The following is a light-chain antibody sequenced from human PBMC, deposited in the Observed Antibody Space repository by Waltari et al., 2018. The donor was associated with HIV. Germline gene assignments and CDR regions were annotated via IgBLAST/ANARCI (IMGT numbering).Light chain of an antibody. Sequence: QSVLTQPASVSGFPGQSITISCTGAKSDFGPYHFISWYQKPPGKLPKVIIYAIMTRPSGVSDRFSGSKSGNTASLTISRLRAEDEADYYCTSYTANDTVIFGGGTKVTVL. J-gene: IGLJ2*01. V-gene: IGLV2-14*01. CDR2: AIM. CDR1: KSDFGPYHF. CDR3: TSYTANDTVI.